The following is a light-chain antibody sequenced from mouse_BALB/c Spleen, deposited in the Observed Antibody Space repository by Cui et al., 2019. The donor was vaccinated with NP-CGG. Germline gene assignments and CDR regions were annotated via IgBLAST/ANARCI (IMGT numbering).Light chain of an antibody. CDR1: TGAVTTSNY. CDR3: ALWYSNLWV. CDR2: GTN. J-gene: IGLJ1*01. V-gene: IGLV1*01. Sequence: QAVVTQESALTTSPGETVTLTCRSNTGAVTTSNYANWVQEKPDHLFTGLIGGTNNRAPGVPARFSGSLIGDKAALTITGAQTEDEAIYFCALWYSNLWVFGGGTKLTVL.